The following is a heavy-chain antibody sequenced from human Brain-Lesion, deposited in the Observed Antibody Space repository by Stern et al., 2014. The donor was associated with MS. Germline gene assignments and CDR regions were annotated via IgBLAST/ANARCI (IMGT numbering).Heavy chain of an antibody. Sequence: QMQLVESGAEVKKPGASVKVSCKASGYTFTGNYMHWVRQAPGQGLEWMGWITPKSGGTNYAQKFQGWVTMTRDTSINTAYMELSRLRSDDTAVYYCAPYYYDSTGYNDFWGQGTLVTVSS. D-gene: IGHD3-22*01. J-gene: IGHJ4*02. CDR3: APYYYDSTGYNDF. CDR2: ITPKSGGT. CDR1: GYTFTGNY. V-gene: IGHV1-2*04.